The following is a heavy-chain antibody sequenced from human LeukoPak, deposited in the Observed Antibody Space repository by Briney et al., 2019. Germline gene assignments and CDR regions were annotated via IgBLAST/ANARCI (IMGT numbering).Heavy chain of an antibody. D-gene: IGHD6-19*01. CDR2: INPNSGGT. CDR1: GYTFTGYY. Sequence: ASVKVSCKASGYTFTGYYMHWVRQAPGQGLEWMGWINPNSGGTNYAQKFQGWVTMTRDTSISTAYMELSRLRSDDTAVYYCARGQQLGGYSSGFFDYWGQGTLVTVSS. J-gene: IGHJ4*02. CDR3: ARGQQLGGYSSGFFDY. V-gene: IGHV1-2*04.